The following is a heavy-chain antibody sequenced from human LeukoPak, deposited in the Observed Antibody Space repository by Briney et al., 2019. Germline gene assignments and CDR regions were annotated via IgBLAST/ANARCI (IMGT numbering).Heavy chain of an antibody. J-gene: IGHJ3*02. CDR3: ARRLNSGSYSLDAFDI. CDR1: GGSISSYY. CDR2: IYYSGST. Sequence: SETLSLTCTVSGGSISSYYWSWIRQSPGKGLEWIGYIYYSGSTNYNPSLKSRVTISVDTSKNQFSLKLSSVTAADTAVYYCARRLNSGSYSLDAFDIWGQGTMVTVSS. V-gene: IGHV4-59*01. D-gene: IGHD1-26*01.